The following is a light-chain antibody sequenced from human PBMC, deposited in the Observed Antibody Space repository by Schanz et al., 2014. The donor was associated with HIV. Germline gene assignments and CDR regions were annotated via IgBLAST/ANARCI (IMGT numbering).Light chain of an antibody. V-gene: IGLV1-44*01. J-gene: IGLJ3*02. CDR2: ADI. CDR1: SSNIGSNA. CDR3: ASWDDSLNGWV. Sequence: QSVLTQPPSASGTPGQRVTISCSGGSSNIGSNAVSWHQQPPGTAPKLLIQADIQRPSGVPDRFSGSKSGTSASLAISGLQSEDEGDYYCASWDDSLNGWVFGGGTKLTVL.